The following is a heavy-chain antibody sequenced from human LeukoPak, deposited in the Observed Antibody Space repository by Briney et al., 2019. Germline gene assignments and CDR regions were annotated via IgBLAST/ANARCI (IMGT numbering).Heavy chain of an antibody. CDR3: AKDCCSGASPYHMDV. D-gene: IGHD2-15*01. CDR1: GFTFSSYG. V-gene: IGHV3-30*02. J-gene: IGHJ6*03. CDR2: IRYDEIDK. Sequence: GGSLRLSCAASGFTFSSYGMHWVRQAPGKGLEWVAFIRYDEIDKYYADSVKGRFTISRDSSKNTLYLQMNSLRIEDTAVNYCAKDCCSGASPYHMDVWGKGTTVTVSS.